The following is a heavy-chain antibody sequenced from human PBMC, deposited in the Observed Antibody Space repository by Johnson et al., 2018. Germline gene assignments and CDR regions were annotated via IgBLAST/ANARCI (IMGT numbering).Heavy chain of an antibody. V-gene: IGHV3-9*01. CDR3: IKELKPGGMDV. CDR1: GFSFDDYA. D-gene: IGHD1-14*01. CDR2: IFVHGGGT. J-gene: IGHJ6*02. Sequence: EVQLVESGGGLVQHGRSMRLSCAASGFSFDDYALHWVRPVPGKGLEWVSGIFVHGGGTGYADSVKGRFTISRDPAKNSLFLQMNSLRVEDTALYHCIKELKPGGMDVWGRGTTVTVSS.